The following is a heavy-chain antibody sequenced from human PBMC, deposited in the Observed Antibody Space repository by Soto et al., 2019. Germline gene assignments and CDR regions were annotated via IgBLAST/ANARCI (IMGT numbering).Heavy chain of an antibody. D-gene: IGHD3-22*01. V-gene: IGHV1-69*13. Sequence: GASVKVSCKASGGTFSSYAISWVRQAPGQGLEWMGGIIPIFGTANYAQKFQGRVTITADESTSTAYMELSSLRSEDTAVYYCAREMPIRSSGSEWDAFDIWGQGTMVTVS. CDR1: GGTFSSYA. CDR3: AREMPIRSSGSEWDAFDI. CDR2: IIPIFGTA. J-gene: IGHJ3*02.